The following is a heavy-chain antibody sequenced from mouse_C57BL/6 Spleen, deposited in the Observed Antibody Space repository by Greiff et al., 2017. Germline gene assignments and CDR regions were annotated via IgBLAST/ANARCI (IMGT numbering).Heavy chain of an antibody. J-gene: IGHJ2*01. V-gene: IGHV1-62-2*01. CDR1: GYTFTEYT. Sequence: QVQLQQSGAELVKPGASVKLSCKASGYTFTEYTIHWVKQRSGQGLEWIGWFYPGSGSIKYNEKFKDKATLTADKSSSTVYMELSRLTSEDSAVYFCARHEENYYGSSYECYFDYWGQGTTLTVSS. CDR3: ARHEENYYGSSYECYFDY. CDR2: FYPGSGSI. D-gene: IGHD1-1*01.